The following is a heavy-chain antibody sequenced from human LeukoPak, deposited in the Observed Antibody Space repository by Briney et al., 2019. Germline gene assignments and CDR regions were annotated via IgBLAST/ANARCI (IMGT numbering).Heavy chain of an antibody. Sequence: GGSLRLSCAASGFTFSGYSMNWVRQAPGKGLEWVSYISSTSSTIYYADSVKGRFTISRDNAKKSLHLQMNSLRDEDTAVYYCARDTFYYFDYWGQGTLVTVSS. J-gene: IGHJ4*02. CDR2: ISSTSSTI. CDR3: ARDTFYYFDY. V-gene: IGHV3-48*02. CDR1: GFTFSGYS.